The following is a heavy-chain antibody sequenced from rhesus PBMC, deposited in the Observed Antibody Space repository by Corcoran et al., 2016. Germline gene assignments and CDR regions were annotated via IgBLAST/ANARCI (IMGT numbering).Heavy chain of an antibody. D-gene: IGHD3S6*01. CDR3: ARYPGHIAFDL. CDR1: GGSISDNYY. CDR2: IHDYKGGT. J-gene: IGHJ3*01. V-gene: IGHV4-106*01. Sequence: QVQLQESGPGLVKPSETLSLTCGVSGGSISDNYYWSWIRQSSEKGLEWTAYIHDYKGGTKTHSLLKNRVTISIEMSENQFSLKLSSMTAADTAVYYCARYPGHIAFDLWGQGLRVSVSS.